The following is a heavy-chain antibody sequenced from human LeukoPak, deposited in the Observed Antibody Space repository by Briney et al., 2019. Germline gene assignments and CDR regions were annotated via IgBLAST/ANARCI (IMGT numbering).Heavy chain of an antibody. CDR3: ATDVARTMVRGVIITIPTLRY. CDR1: GYTLTELS. CDR2: FDPEDGET. Sequence: ASVKVSCKVSGYTLTELSMHWVRQAPGKGLEWMGGFDPEDGETIYAQKFQGRVTMTEDTSTDTAYMELSSLRSEDTAVYYCATDVARTMVRGVIITIPTLRYWGQGTLVTVSS. D-gene: IGHD3-10*01. V-gene: IGHV1-24*01. J-gene: IGHJ4*02.